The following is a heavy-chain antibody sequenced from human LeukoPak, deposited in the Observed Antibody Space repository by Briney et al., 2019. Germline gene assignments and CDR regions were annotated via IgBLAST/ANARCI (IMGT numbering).Heavy chain of an antibody. Sequence: SGTLSLTCTVSGGSISSYYWSWIRQPPGKGLEWIGYIYYSGTTNYNPSLKGRVTISVDTSKNQFSLKLSSVTAADTAVYYCARHASPSSWVDYWGQGTLVTVSS. V-gene: IGHV4-59*08. CDR3: ARHASPSSWVDY. CDR2: IYYSGTT. CDR1: GGSISSYY. J-gene: IGHJ4*02. D-gene: IGHD6-13*01.